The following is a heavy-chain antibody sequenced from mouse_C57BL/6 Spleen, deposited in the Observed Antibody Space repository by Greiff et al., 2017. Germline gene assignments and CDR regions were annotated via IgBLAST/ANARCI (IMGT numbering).Heavy chain of an antibody. CDR2: IDPSDSET. Sequence: VQLQQSGAELVRPGSSVKLSCKASGYTFTSYWMHWVKQRPIKGLEWIGNIDPSDSETHYNQKFKDKATLTVDKSSSTAYMQLSSLTSEDSAVYYCVSVASYYFDYWGQGTTLTVSS. CDR3: VSVASYYFDY. J-gene: IGHJ2*01. D-gene: IGHD1-1*01. V-gene: IGHV1-52*01. CDR1: GYTFTSYW.